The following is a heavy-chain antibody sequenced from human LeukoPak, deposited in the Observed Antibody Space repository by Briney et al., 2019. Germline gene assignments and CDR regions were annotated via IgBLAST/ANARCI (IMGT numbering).Heavy chain of an antibody. CDR2: FDPEDGET. CDR1: GYTLTELS. D-gene: IGHD3-22*01. Sequence: ASVKVSCKVSGYTLTELSMHWVRQAPGKGLAWMGGFDPEDGETVYAQKFQGRVTMTEDTSTDTVYMELSSLRSEDTAVYYCATEANSYYYYWGQGTLVTVSS. J-gene: IGHJ4*02. V-gene: IGHV1-24*01. CDR3: ATEANSYYYY.